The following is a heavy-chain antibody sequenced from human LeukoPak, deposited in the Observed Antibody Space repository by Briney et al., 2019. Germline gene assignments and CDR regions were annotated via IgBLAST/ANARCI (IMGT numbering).Heavy chain of an antibody. D-gene: IGHD6-6*01. CDR1: GGTFSSYA. J-gene: IGHJ4*02. Sequence: GASVKVSCKASGGTFSSYAISWVRQAPGQGLEWMGGIIPIFGTANYAQKFQGRVTITADESTSTAYMELSSLRSEDTAVYYCATYPSSSSSKAPGRHFDYWGQGTLVTVSS. V-gene: IGHV1-69*01. CDR2: IIPIFGTA. CDR3: ATYPSSSSSKAPGRHFDY.